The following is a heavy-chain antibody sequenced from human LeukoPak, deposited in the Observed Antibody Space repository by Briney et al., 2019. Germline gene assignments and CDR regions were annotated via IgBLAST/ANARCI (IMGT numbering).Heavy chain of an antibody. CDR3: ARGRSGLAAAGTYDY. V-gene: IGHV1-8*01. Sequence: ASVRVSCKASGYSFTSSDINWVRQAAAQGLEWMGWINPNSGRTGYAQKFQGRVTMTANTSISTAYMELSSLRFDDTAVYYCARGRSGLAAAGTYDYWGQGTLITVSP. D-gene: IGHD6-13*01. CDR1: GYSFTSSD. CDR2: INPNSGRT. J-gene: IGHJ4*02.